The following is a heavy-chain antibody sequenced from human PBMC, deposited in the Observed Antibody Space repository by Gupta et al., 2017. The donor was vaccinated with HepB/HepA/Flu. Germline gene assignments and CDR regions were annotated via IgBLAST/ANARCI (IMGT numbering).Heavy chain of an antibody. CDR1: GFTFSRYA. D-gene: IGHD1-7*01. CDR3: AKDRSNFAFYYHNMDV. CDR2: ISGSGGST. V-gene: IGHV3-23*01. J-gene: IGHJ6*02. Sequence: EVQLLESGGGLVQPGGSMRLSCAASGFTFSRYAMSWVRQPPGKGLEWVSAISGSGGSTYYADSVKGRFTISRDNSKNTLYLQMNSLRADDTAVYYCAKDRSNFAFYYHNMDVWGQGTTVTVSS.